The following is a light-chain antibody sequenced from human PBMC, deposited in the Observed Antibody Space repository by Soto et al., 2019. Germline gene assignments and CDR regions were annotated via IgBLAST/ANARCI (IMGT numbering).Light chain of an antibody. J-gene: IGLJ2*01. Sequence: QSALTQPASVSGSPVQSIAISCTGTSSDVGGYNYVSWYQQHPGKAPKLMIYDVSNRPSGVSNRFSGSKSGNTASLTISGLQAEVEADYYCSSYTSSSHVVFGGGTKLTVL. CDR1: SSDVGGYNY. CDR3: SSYTSSSHVV. V-gene: IGLV2-14*01. CDR2: DVS.